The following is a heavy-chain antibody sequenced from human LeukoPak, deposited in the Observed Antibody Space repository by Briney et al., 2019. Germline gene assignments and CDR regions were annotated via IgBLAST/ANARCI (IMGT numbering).Heavy chain of an antibody. D-gene: IGHD5-18*01. Sequence: SQTLSLTYTVSGGSISSGDYYWSWIRQPPGKGLEWIGYIYYSGSTYYNPSLKSRVTISVDTSKNQFSLKLSSVTAADTAVYYCARVNLIDTAMASYNWFDPWGQGTLVTVSS. J-gene: IGHJ5*02. CDR3: ARVNLIDTAMASYNWFDP. V-gene: IGHV4-30-4*08. CDR1: GGSISSGDYY. CDR2: IYYSGST.